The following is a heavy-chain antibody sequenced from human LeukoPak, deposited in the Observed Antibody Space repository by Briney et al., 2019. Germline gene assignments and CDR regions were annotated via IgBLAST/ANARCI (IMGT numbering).Heavy chain of an antibody. V-gene: IGHV4-61*02. CDR3: ARGRFLNWFDP. J-gene: IGHJ5*02. Sequence: PSETLSLTCTVSGGSFNSGNYYWNWIRQPAGKGLEWIGRIYSSGSTNYNPSLKSRVTISVDTSKNQFSMKLSSVTAADTAVYYCARGRFLNWFDPWGQGTLVTVSS. CDR2: IYSSGST. D-gene: IGHD3-3*01. CDR1: GGSFNSGNYY.